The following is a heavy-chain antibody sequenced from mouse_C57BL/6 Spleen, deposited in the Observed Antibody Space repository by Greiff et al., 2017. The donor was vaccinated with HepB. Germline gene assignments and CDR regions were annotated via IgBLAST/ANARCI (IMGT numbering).Heavy chain of an antibody. J-gene: IGHJ2*01. D-gene: IGHD2-4*01. CDR1: GFTFSDYG. Sequence: EVQVVESGGGLVKPGGSLKLSCAASGFTFSDYGMHWVRQAPEKGLEWVAYISSGSSTIYYADTVKGRFTISRDNAKNTLFLQITSLRSEDTAMYYCARADDYDENYFDYWGQGTTLTVSS. V-gene: IGHV5-17*01. CDR2: ISSGSSTI. CDR3: ARADDYDENYFDY.